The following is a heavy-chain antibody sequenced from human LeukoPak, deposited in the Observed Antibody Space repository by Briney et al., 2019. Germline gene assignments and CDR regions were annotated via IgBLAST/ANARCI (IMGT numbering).Heavy chain of an antibody. V-gene: IGHV3-23*01. J-gene: IGHJ6*02. Sequence: GGSLRLSCAASGFTLSSYAMSWVRQAPGKGLEWVSAISGSGGSTYYADSVKGRFTISRDNSKNTLYLQMNSLRAEDTAVYYCAKGSMVRGVIITQYYYYGMDVWGQGTTVTVSS. D-gene: IGHD3-10*01. CDR2: ISGSGGST. CDR1: GFTLSSYA. CDR3: AKGSMVRGVIITQYYYYGMDV.